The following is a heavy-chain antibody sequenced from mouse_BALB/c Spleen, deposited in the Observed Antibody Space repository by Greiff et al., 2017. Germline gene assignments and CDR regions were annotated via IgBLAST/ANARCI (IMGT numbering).Heavy chain of an antibody. Sequence: EVHLVESGGGLVKPGGSLKLSCAASGFTFSSYAMSWVRQSPEKRLEWVAEISSGGSYTYYPDTVTGRFTISRDNAKNTLYLEMSSLRSEDTAMYYCARGVYGAMDYWGQGTSVTVSS. J-gene: IGHJ4*01. V-gene: IGHV5-9-4*01. CDR2: ISSGGSYT. D-gene: IGHD1-1*01. CDR1: GFTFSSYA. CDR3: ARGVYGAMDY.